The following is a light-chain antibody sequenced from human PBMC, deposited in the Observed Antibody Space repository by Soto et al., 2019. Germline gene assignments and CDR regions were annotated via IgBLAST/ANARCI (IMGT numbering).Light chain of an antibody. Sequence: QSVLTQPPSASGSPGQSVTISCTGTSSDVGGYNYVSWYQQHPGKAPKLMIYEVSKRPSGVPDRFSGSKSGNTASLTVSGLQAEDEADYYCTSHAGSINLVFGGVTKLTVL. CDR1: SSDVGGYNY. J-gene: IGLJ2*01. CDR2: EVS. V-gene: IGLV2-8*01. CDR3: TSHAGSINLV.